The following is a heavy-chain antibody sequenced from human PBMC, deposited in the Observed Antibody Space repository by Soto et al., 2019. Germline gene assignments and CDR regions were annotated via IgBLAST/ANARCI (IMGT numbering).Heavy chain of an antibody. J-gene: IGHJ4*02. CDR3: ANAGFSSGWSPSCFDY. CDR2: MSGTGGST. D-gene: IGHD6-19*01. V-gene: IGHV3-23*01. Sequence: EVQLLESGGGLVQPGRSLRLSCAASGFTFSSYAMNWVRQAPGKGLEWVSAMSGTGGSTYYADSVKGRFTISRDNSKNTRYLQMNSLRVEDTAVFYCANAGFSSGWSPSCFDYWGQGTLVTVSS. CDR1: GFTFSSYA.